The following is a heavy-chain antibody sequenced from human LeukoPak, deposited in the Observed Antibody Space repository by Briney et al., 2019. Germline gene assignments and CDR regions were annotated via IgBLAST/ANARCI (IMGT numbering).Heavy chain of an antibody. D-gene: IGHD3-3*01. CDR2: IIPIFGTA. Sequence: AASVTVSCTASGGTFSSYAISWVRQAPGQGLEWMGGIIPIFGTANYAQKFQGRVTITADESTSTAYMELSSLRSEDTAVYYCARAKLRFLEWTDYYYYGMDVWGQGTTVTVSS. CDR3: ARAKLRFLEWTDYYYYGMDV. CDR1: GGTFSSYA. J-gene: IGHJ6*02. V-gene: IGHV1-69*13.